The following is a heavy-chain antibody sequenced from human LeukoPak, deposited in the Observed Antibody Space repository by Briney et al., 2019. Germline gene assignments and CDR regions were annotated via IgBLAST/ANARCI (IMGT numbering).Heavy chain of an antibody. Sequence: SETLSLTCTVSGGSISSSSYYWGWIRQPPGKGLEWIGEIYHSGNTNYNPSLKSRVTISVDKSKNQFSLKLTSMTAADTAVYYCARALQGSWGFDYWGQGTLVTVSS. CDR2: IYHSGNT. CDR1: GGSISSSSYY. J-gene: IGHJ4*02. CDR3: ARALQGSWGFDY. D-gene: IGHD6-13*01. V-gene: IGHV4-39*07.